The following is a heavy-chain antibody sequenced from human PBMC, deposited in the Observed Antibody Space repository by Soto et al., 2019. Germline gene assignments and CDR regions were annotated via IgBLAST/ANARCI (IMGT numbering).Heavy chain of an antibody. CDR1: GGSISSSSYY. Sequence: QLQLQESGPGLVKPSETLSLTCTVSGGSISSSSYYWGWIRQPPGKGLEWIGNIFYSGGTYYTPSLKSRVTISVDTSKNQFSLKLSSVTAADTAVYYCASRSAGTIFDYWGQGTLVTVSS. J-gene: IGHJ4*02. V-gene: IGHV4-39*01. CDR2: IFYSGGT. D-gene: IGHD1-26*01. CDR3: ASRSAGTIFDY.